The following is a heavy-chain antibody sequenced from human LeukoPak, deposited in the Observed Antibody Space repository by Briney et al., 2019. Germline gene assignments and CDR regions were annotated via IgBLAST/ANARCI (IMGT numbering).Heavy chain of an antibody. CDR1: GFTFDDYA. CDR3: AKARRYSYGQGAFDI. J-gene: IGHJ3*02. D-gene: IGHD5-18*01. CDR2: ISWNSGSI. Sequence: PGGSLRLSCAASGFTFDDYAMHWVRHAPGKGLEWVSGISWNSGSIGYADSVKGRFTISRDNAKNSLYLQMNSLRAEDTALYYCAKARRYSYGQGAFDIWGQGTMVTVSS. V-gene: IGHV3-9*01.